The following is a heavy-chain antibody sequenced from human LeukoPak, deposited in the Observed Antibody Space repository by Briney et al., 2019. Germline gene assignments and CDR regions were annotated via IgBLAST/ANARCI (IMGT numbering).Heavy chain of an antibody. Sequence: RSLRLSCTASGFTFGDYAMSWVRQAPGNGLEGVGFIRSKAYGGTTEYAASVKGRFTISRDDYKSIAYLQMNSLKTEDTAVYYCTSPSGWYADAFDIWGQGTMVTVSS. D-gene: IGHD6-19*01. CDR3: TSPSGWYADAFDI. V-gene: IGHV3-49*04. CDR2: IRSKAYGGTT. CDR1: GFTFGDYA. J-gene: IGHJ3*02.